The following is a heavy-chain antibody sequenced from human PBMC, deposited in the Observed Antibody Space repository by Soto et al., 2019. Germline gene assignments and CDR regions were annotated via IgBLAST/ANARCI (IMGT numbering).Heavy chain of an antibody. CDR2: LIPIFGTA. V-gene: IGHV1-69*13. CDR1: GGTFSSYA. CDR3: ARGQVVPAAISYYYYYMDV. Sequence: ASVKVSCKASGGTFSSYAISWVRQAPGQGLEWMGGLIPIFGTANYAQKFQGRVTITADESTSTAYMELSSLRSEDTAVYYCARGQVVPAAISYYYYYMDVWGKGTRVTVSS. J-gene: IGHJ6*03. D-gene: IGHD2-2*01.